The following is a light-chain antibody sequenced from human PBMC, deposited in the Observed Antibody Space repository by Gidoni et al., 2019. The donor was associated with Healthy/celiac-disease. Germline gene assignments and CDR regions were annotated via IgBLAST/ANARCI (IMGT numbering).Light chain of an antibody. CDR1: QGISSY. V-gene: IGKV1-9*01. CDR2: AAS. Sequence: DIQSTQSPSFLSASVGDRVTITCRASQGISSYLAWYQQKPGKAPKLLIYAASTLQSGVPSRFSGSGSGTEFTLTISSLQPEDFATYYCQQLNSFGGGTKVEIK. CDR3: QQLNS. J-gene: IGKJ4*01.